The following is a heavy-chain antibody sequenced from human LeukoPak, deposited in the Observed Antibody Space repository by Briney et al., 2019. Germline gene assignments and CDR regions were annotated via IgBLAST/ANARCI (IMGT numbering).Heavy chain of an antibody. J-gene: IGHJ4*02. CDR2: SYYSGST. V-gene: IGHV4-39*01. D-gene: IGHD6-19*01. CDR3: ARSSRSSDWYFDY. Sequence: PSETLSLTCTVSGGSISSSSSYWGWIRQPPGKGLEWIGSSYYSGSTYYNPSLKSRVTISVDTSKNQFSLKLSSVTAADTAVYYCARSSRSSDWYFDYWGEGTLVTVSS. CDR1: GGSISSSSSY.